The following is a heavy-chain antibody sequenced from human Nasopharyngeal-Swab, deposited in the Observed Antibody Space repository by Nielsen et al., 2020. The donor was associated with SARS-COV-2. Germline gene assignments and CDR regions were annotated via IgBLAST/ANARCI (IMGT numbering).Heavy chain of an antibody. V-gene: IGHV4-39*01. CDR2: FYSSGST. J-gene: IGHJ4*02. Sequence: WIRQRPGKGLEWIGRFYSSGSTYYNPSLKSRVTISVETSKNQFSLKLSSVTAADTAVYYCARGIAVAGNGGFDYWGQGNLVTVSS. CDR3: ARGIAVAGNGGFDY. D-gene: IGHD6-19*01.